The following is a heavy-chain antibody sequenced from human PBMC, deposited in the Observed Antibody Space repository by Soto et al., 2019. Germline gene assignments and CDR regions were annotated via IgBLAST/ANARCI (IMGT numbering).Heavy chain of an antibody. Sequence: GASVKVSCKASGYTFSDYYIHWVRQAPGQGLEWMGWINPNSGGTKYAPKFQGGVTMTRDTSITTAYMELSRLRSGDTAVYYCAREPATAKPEGVDFWGQEPWSPSPQ. D-gene: IGHD1-1*01. CDR3: AREPATAKPEGVDF. CDR2: INPNSGGT. CDR1: GYTFSDYY. J-gene: IGHJ4*01. V-gene: IGHV1-2*02.